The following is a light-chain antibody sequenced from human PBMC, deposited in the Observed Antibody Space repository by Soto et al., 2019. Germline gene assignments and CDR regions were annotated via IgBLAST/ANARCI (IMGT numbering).Light chain of an antibody. CDR2: ATS. V-gene: IGKV1-6*01. Sequence: AIQMTQFPSSLSASVGDRVTITCRASQDIRSDLGWYQQRPGKAPQLLIYATSSLQSGVPSRFSGSGSGTDFTLTITSLRPEDFATYHCLQDNKYPLTFGGGTKV. J-gene: IGKJ4*01. CDR3: LQDNKYPLT. CDR1: QDIRSD.